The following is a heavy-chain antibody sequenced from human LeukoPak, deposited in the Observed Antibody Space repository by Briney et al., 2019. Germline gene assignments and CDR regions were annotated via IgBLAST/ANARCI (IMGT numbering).Heavy chain of an antibody. CDR2: IQQHGSVK. CDR3: ARGSRDSSGYRYYFDY. D-gene: IGHD3-22*01. J-gene: IGHJ4*01. V-gene: IGHV3-7*01. Sequence: GGSLRLSCAASGFTFSSYWMSWVRQAPGKGLEWVANIQQHGSVKYYVDSAKGRFTISRDNGENSVFLEMNSLRADDTAVYYCARGSRDSSGYRYYFDYWGQGTLVTVFS. CDR1: GFTFSSYW.